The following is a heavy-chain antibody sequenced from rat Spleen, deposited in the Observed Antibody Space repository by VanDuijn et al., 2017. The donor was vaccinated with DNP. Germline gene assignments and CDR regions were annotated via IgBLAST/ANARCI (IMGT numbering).Heavy chain of an antibody. CDR1: GFSLTSNS. J-gene: IGHJ2*01. D-gene: IGHD1-5*01. CDR2: MWSGGST. Sequence: QVQLKESGPGLVQPSQTLSLTCTVSGFSLTSNSVHWVRQPPGKGLEWMGTMWSGGSTDYNPALKSRLSISRDTSKSQVFLKVDSLQTEDTAIYYCTRYNWDYWGQGVMVTVSS. V-gene: IGHV2-1*01. CDR3: TRYNWDY.